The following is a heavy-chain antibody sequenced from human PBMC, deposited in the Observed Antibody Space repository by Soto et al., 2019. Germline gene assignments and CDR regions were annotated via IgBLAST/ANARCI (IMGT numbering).Heavy chain of an antibody. CDR2: ISSSSSYI. CDR1: GFTFSSYS. CDR3: ALTVAGRAFDI. Sequence: TGGSLRLSCAASGFTFSSYSMNWVRQAPGKGLEWVSSISSSSSYIYYADSVKGRFTISRDNAKNSLYLQMNSLRAEDTAVYYCALTVAGRAFDIWGQGTMVTVSS. D-gene: IGHD6-19*01. V-gene: IGHV3-21*01. J-gene: IGHJ3*02.